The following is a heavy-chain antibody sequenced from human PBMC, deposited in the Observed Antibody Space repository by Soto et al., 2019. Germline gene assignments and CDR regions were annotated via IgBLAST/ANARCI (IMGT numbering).Heavy chain of an antibody. CDR3: VRRHGLTVDAYY. CDR1: GGSFSGYY. CDR2: INHSGMS. V-gene: IGHV4-34*01. J-gene: IGHJ4*02. Sequence: SETLSLTCAVYGGSFSGYYWTWIRQPPGTGLEWIGEINHSGMSNYNPSLKSRVTISVDTSKNQFSLNLTSVTAAVTAVYYCVRRHGLTVDAYYWGQGTLVTVSS. D-gene: IGHD2-21*02.